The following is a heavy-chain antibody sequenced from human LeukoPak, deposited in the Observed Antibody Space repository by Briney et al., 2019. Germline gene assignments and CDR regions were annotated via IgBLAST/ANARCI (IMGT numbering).Heavy chain of an antibody. J-gene: IGHJ6*02. V-gene: IGHV1-18*01. CDR1: GYTFTSYG. Sequence: ASVKVSCKASGYTFTSYGISWARQAPGQGLEWMGWISAYNGNTNYAQKLQGRVTMTTDTSTSTAYMELRSLRSDDTAVYYCARASRIAAATDFYYYYGMDVWGQGTTVTVSS. CDR2: ISAYNGNT. CDR3: ARASRIAAATDFYYYYGMDV. D-gene: IGHD6-13*01.